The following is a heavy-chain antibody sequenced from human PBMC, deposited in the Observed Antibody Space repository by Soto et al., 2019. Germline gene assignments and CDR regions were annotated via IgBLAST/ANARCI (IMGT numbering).Heavy chain of an antibody. CDR3: TTSNLGVDF. CDR2: IKSNTDGGAT. CDR1: GFPFSDAW. D-gene: IGHD1-1*01. V-gene: IGHV3-15*01. Sequence: GGSLRLSCAASGFPFSDAWIRWVRQPPGKGLEWVGRIKSNTDGGATDYAAPVKGRFTISRDDSKNTLYLQMTSLTPDDTGVYYCTTSNLGVDFWGPGTLVTVSS. J-gene: IGHJ4*02.